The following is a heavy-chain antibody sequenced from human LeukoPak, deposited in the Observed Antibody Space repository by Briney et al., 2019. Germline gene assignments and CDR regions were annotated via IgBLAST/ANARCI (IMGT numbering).Heavy chain of an antibody. CDR1: GFTFSSFS. Sequence: GGSLRLSCAASGFTFSSFSFNWVRQAPGKGLEWVSSISSSGGFISYADSVKGRFTISRDDANNSLFLQMTSLRAEDTAVYYCARDHLYYDFWSHYPHFDYWGQGTLVTVSS. D-gene: IGHD3-3*01. J-gene: IGHJ4*02. CDR2: ISSSGGFI. V-gene: IGHV3-21*01. CDR3: ARDHLYYDFWSHYPHFDY.